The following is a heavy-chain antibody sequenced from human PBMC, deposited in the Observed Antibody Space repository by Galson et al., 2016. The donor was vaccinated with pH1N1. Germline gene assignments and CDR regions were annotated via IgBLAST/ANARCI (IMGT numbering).Heavy chain of an antibody. CDR3: SRGRAVHYKFNPVAARVTYYFDY. CDR2: IKQDGSET. V-gene: IGHV3-7*01. CDR1: GFTFSSYW. D-gene: IGHD6-6*01. Sequence: SLRLSCAASGFTFSSYWMSWVRQAPGKGLEWVANIKQDGSETYYVDSVKGRFTISRDNAKNSLYLQMNGLRAEDTAVYYCSRGRAVHYKFNPVAARVTYYFDYWGQGTLVTVSS. J-gene: IGHJ4*02.